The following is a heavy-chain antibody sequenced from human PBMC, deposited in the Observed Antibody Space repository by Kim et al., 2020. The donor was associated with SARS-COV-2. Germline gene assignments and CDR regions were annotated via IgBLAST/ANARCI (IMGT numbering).Heavy chain of an antibody. CDR2: IDPSDSYT. J-gene: IGHJ5*02. V-gene: IGHV5-10-1*01. CDR3: ARQVFWSGYYSGPIMMSQNWFDP. CDR1: GYSFTSYW. Sequence: GESLKISCKGSGYSFTSYWISWVRQMPGKGLEWMGRIDPSDSYTNYSPSFQGHVTISADKSISTAYLQWSSLKASDTAMYYCARQVFWSGYYSGPIMMSQNWFDPWGQGTLVTFSS. D-gene: IGHD3-3*01.